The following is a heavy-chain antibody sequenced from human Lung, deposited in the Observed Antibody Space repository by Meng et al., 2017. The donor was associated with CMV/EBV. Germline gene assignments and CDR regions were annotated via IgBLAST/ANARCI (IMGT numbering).Heavy chain of an antibody. V-gene: IGHV4-4*02. J-gene: IGHJ4*02. CDR1: GGPISSSNW. D-gene: IGHD6-19*01. Sequence: VQLQGSGPGLVKASGTLSLTCAVSGGPISSSNWWSWVRQPPGKGLEWIGEIYHSGSTNYNPSLKSRVTISVDKSKNQFSLKLSSVTAADTAVYYCASFPPPGKQWLVTDYWGQGTLVTVSS. CDR2: IYHSGST. CDR3: ASFPPPGKQWLVTDY.